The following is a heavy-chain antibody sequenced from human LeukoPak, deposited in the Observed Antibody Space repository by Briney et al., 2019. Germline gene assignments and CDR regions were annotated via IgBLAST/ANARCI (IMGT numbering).Heavy chain of an antibody. CDR3: ARTRINLYYFDY. J-gene: IGHJ4*02. CDR2: IKQDGREK. Sequence: GGSLRLSCAASGFTFSSYWMSWVRQAPGKGLEWVANIKQDGREKYYVDSVKGRFTISRDNAKNSLYLQMNSLRVEDTAVYYCARTRINLYYFDYWGQGTLVTVSS. CDR1: GFTFSSYW. V-gene: IGHV3-7*01. D-gene: IGHD1-14*01.